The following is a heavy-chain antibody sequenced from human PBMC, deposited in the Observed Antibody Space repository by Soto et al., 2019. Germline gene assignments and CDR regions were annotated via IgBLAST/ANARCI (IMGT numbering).Heavy chain of an antibody. V-gene: IGHV1-69*08. D-gene: IGHD5-12*01. J-gene: IGHJ4*02. CDR3: ARDSPSGSTFSGYDAIDY. CDR1: GGPFSNDI. CDR2: IIPLLTTS. Sequence: QVQLEQSGAEVKKPGSSVRVSCKASGGPFSNDIITWVRQAPGQGLEWMGRIIPLLTTSTYAQKFQGRLTITADRSTGTAYMELKHLTSADTAVYYCARDSPSGSTFSGYDAIDYWGQGTRITVSS.